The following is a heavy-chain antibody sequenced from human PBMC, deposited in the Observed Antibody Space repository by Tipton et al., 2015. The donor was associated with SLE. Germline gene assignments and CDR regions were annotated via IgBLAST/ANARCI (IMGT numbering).Heavy chain of an antibody. V-gene: IGHV4-39*07. CDR3: AGMSYPREGYFDY. CDR2: IYYSGST. Sequence: LRLSCTVSGGSITSSSYYWGWIRQPPGKGLEWIGRIYYSGSTHYNPSLKSRVTISVDTSKNQFSLNLTSMTAADTAVYYCAGMSYPREGYFDYWGQGTLVTVSS. J-gene: IGHJ4*02. D-gene: IGHD1-26*01. CDR1: GGSITSSSYY.